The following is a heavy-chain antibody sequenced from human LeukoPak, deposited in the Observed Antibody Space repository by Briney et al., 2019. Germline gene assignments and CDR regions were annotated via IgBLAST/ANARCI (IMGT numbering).Heavy chain of an antibody. CDR1: GYTFTGYY. CDR3: ARDPFGDDHDFDH. Sequence: ASVKLSCKASGYTFTGYYMHWVRQAPGPGLEWLGLINPNSGGTNYAQKFQGRVTMTRDKSISTAYMELSSLRSDDTAVYYCARDPFGDDHDFDHWGRGTLLTVSS. D-gene: IGHD3-10*01. V-gene: IGHV1-2*02. CDR2: INPNSGGT. J-gene: IGHJ4*02.